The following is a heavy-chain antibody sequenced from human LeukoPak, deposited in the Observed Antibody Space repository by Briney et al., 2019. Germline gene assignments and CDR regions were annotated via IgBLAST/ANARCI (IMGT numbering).Heavy chain of an antibody. CDR1: GYTFTGYY. V-gene: IGHV1-2*02. Sequence: ASVKVSCKASGYTFTGYYMHWVRQATGQGLEWMGWINPNSGGTNYAQKFQGRVTMTRDTSISTAYVELSRLRSDDTAVYYCARDLRYPFGGFDPWGQGTLVTVSS. CDR2: INPNSGGT. CDR3: ARDLRYPFGGFDP. D-gene: IGHD3-9*01. J-gene: IGHJ5*02.